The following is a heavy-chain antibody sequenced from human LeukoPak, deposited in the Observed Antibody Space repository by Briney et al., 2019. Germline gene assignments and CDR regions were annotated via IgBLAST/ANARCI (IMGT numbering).Heavy chain of an antibody. V-gene: IGHV3-48*01. Sequence: AGGSLRLSCEASGFTFSSYSMNWVRQAPGKGLEWISYISTSTTTIYYANSVKGRFTISRDSSKNTLYLQMNSLRAEDTAVYYCAKPYSEYSYGYLDFDYWGQGTLVTVSS. CDR2: ISTSTTTI. J-gene: IGHJ4*02. CDR3: AKPYSEYSYGYLDFDY. D-gene: IGHD5-18*01. CDR1: GFTFSSYS.